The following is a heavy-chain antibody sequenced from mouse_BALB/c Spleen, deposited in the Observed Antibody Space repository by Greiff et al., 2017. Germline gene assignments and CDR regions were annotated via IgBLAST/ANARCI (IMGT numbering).Heavy chain of an antibody. J-gene: IGHJ1*01. D-gene: IGHD2-10*02. CDR3: AGGRRYGRFDV. CDR1: GFSLTSYG. CDR2: IWAGGST. V-gene: IGHV2-9*02. Sequence: VKLLESGPGLVAPSQSLSITCTVSGFSLTSYGVHWVRQPPGKGLEWLGVIWAGGSTNYNSALMSRLSISKDNSKSQVFLKMNSLQTDDTAMYYWAGGRRYGRFDVWGAGTTVTVSS.